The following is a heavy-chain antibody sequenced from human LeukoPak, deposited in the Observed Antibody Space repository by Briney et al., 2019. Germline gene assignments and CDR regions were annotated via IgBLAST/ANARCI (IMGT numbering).Heavy chain of an antibody. CDR1: GASISRDY. D-gene: IGHD3-3*01. Sequence: SATLSLTCPVAGASISRDYSSWVRQPPGNGLEWLGYIYYSGSNNYNPSLKSRVTILVDASKNQFSLKLSYVTAADTAVYYCARDKGRDRGYDFWAFDIWGQGTMVSVSS. CDR2: IYYSGSN. V-gene: IGHV4-59*01. CDR3: ARDKGRDRGYDFWAFDI. J-gene: IGHJ3*02.